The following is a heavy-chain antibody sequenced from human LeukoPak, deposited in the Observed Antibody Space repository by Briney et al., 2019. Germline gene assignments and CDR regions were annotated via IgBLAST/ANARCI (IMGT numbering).Heavy chain of an antibody. CDR3: ARCSRSSTDCYSAFDI. J-gene: IGHJ3*02. CDR2: IYAGGST. Sequence: TGGSLRLSCAASGFTISSNFMSWVRQAPGKGLEWVSLIYAGGSTYYADAVKGRFTISRHNSKNTLHLQMNSLRAEDTALYYCARCSRSSTDCYSAFDIWCQGTMVIVSS. D-gene: IGHD2-2*02. V-gene: IGHV3-53*01. CDR1: GFTISSNF.